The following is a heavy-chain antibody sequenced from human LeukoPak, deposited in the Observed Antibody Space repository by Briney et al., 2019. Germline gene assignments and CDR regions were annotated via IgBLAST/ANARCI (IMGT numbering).Heavy chain of an antibody. CDR2: TYHRSTWYD. CDR3: TREVAGTGGFDY. Sequence: SQTLSLTCAISGDSVSCNNAAWNWITQSPSRGLEWLGRTYHRSTWYDDYVVSVRSRLTITPDISKNQVSLQLNSVTPEDTAVYYCTREVAGTGGFDYWGQGITVTVSS. V-gene: IGHV6-1*01. D-gene: IGHD6-13*01. CDR1: GDSVSCNNAA. J-gene: IGHJ4*02.